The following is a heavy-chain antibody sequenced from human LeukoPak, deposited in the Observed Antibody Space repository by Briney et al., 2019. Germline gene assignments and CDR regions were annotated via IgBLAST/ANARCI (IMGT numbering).Heavy chain of an antibody. D-gene: IGHD2-2*01. V-gene: IGHV1-46*01. CDR1: GYTFTSYC. CDR2: INPSGGST. J-gene: IGHJ3*02. Sequence: ASVKVSCKASGYTFTSYCMHWVGQAPGQGLEWMGIINPSGGSTSYAQKFQGRVTMTRDTSTSTVYMELSSLRSEDTAVYYCAREDGCSSTSCYEAFDIWGQGTMVTVSS. CDR3: AREDGCSSTSCYEAFDI.